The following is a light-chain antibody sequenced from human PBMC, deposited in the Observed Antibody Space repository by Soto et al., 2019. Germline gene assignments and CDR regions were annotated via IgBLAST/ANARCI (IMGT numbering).Light chain of an antibody. CDR1: QHITND. CDR2: LAS. V-gene: IGKV1-17*01. CDR3: LHHNGYPPV. Sequence: DLQMTQSPSSLSASVGDTVTITCRASQHITNDCAWYQQKAGRAPKCLILLASRLQTGVPSRFSGSGSRTEFTLTISSLQPEDFATYYCLHHNGYPPVFGQGTKVEIK. J-gene: IGKJ2*01.